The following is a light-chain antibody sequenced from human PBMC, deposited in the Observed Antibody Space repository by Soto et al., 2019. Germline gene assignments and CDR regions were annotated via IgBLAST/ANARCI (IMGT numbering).Light chain of an antibody. CDR3: MQALQSPPT. Sequence: DIVMTQSPLSLPVTPGEPASISCRPSQSLLHNNGYNYLDWYLQKPGQSPQLLIYLGSNRASGVPDRFSGSGSGTDFTLKISRVEAEDVGVYYCMQALQSPPTFGQGTKVDIK. V-gene: IGKV2-28*01. CDR2: LGS. J-gene: IGKJ1*01. CDR1: QSLLHNNGYNY.